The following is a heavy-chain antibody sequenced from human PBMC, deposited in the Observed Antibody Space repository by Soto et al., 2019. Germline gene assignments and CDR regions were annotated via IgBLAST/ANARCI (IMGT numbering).Heavy chain of an antibody. J-gene: IGHJ6*02. CDR1: GGSISSGGYY. CDR3: AASCVGCGGFNYYGMDV. V-gene: IGHV4-31*03. Sequence: LSLTCTVSGGSISSGGYYWNWIRQHPGKGLEWIGYIYYSGTTYYNPSLESRVTISVDTSKNQFSLKLSSVTAADTAVYYCAASCVGCGGFNYYGMDVWGQGTTVTVSS. CDR2: IYYSGTT. D-gene: IGHD2-21*01.